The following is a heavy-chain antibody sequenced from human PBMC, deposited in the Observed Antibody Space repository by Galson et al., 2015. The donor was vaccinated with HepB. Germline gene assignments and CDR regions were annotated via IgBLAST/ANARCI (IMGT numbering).Heavy chain of an antibody. CDR3: ARGGARQQRANYYFMDV. CDR2: INPSGGST. Sequence: SVKVSCKASGYTFTSYYMHWVRQAPGQGLEWMGIINPSGGSTSYAQKFQGRVTMTRDTSTSTVYMELSSLRSEDTAVYYCARGGARQQRANYYFMDVWGKGTTVTVSS. D-gene: IGHD6-25*01. CDR1: GYTFTSYY. V-gene: IGHV1-46*03. J-gene: IGHJ6*03.